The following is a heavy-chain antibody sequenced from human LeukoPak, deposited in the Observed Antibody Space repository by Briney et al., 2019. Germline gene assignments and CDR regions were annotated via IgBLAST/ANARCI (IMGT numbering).Heavy chain of an antibody. J-gene: IGHJ4*02. V-gene: IGHV3-64*01. CDR2: ISSNGGST. CDR1: GFTFSSYA. D-gene: IGHD6-6*01. Sequence: GGSLRLSCAASGFTFSSYAMHWVRQAPGKGLEYVSAISSNGGSTYYANSVKGRFTISRDNSKNTLYLQMGSLRAEDMAVYYCARDGVAARTFDSWGQGTLVTVSS. CDR3: ARDGVAARTFDS.